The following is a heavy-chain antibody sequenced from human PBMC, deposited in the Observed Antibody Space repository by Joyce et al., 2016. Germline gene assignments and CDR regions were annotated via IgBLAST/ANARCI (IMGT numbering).Heavy chain of an antibody. J-gene: IGHJ5*02. CDR3: ARHVTDWFDP. CDR2: IDPRDSYT. Sequence: EVQLVQSGAEVKKPGESLRICCKGSGYSFTSHWISWVRQMPGKGLEWVVRIDPRDSYTDYSPSFEGHVTISVDKTISAAYLQWSSLRASDTAIYYCARHVTDWFDPWGQGTLVTVSS. D-gene: IGHD3-10*02. V-gene: IGHV5-10-1*03. CDR1: GYSFTSHW.